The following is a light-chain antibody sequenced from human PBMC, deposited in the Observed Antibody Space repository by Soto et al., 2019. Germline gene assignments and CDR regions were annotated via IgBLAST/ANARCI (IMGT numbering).Light chain of an antibody. CDR3: QQRSNWPLT. CDR1: QSVSNY. Sequence: EIVLTQSPATLSMSPGERATLSCRASQSVSNYLAWYQQKPGQAPRLLIYEASNRASGIPARFSGRGSGTDFTLTISSLGPEDFALYYCQQRSNWPLTFGGGTKVDIK. J-gene: IGKJ4*01. V-gene: IGKV3-11*01. CDR2: EAS.